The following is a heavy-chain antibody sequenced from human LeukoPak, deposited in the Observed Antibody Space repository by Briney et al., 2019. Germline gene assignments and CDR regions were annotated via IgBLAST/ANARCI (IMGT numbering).Heavy chain of an antibody. CDR2: IYYSGST. CDR3: ARGFRDGYRNSPFDY. D-gene: IGHD5-24*01. J-gene: IGHJ4*02. Sequence: SETLSLTCTVSGGSISSHYWSWIRQPPGKGLEWIGYIYYSGSTNYTPSLKSRVTISVDTSKNQFSLKLSSVTAADTAVYYCARGFRDGYRNSPFDYWGQGTLVTVSS. CDR1: GGSISSHY. V-gene: IGHV4-59*11.